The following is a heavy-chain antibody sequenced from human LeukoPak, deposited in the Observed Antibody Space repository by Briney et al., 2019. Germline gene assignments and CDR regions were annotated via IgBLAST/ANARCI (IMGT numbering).Heavy chain of an antibody. D-gene: IGHD2-2*01. V-gene: IGHV3-30*02. CDR2: IRYDGSNK. CDR1: RFTFSSYG. CDR3: AKDQLGYCSSTSCPIDY. Sequence: PGGSLRLSCAASRFTFSSYGMHWVRQAPGKGLEWVAFIRYDGSNKYYADSVKGRFTISRNNSKNTLYLQMNSLRAEDTAVYYCAKDQLGYCSSTSCPIDYWGQGTLVTVSS. J-gene: IGHJ4*02.